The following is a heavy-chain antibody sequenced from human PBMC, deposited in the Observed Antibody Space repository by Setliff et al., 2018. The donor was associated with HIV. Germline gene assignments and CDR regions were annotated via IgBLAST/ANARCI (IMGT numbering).Heavy chain of an antibody. CDR2: IYYSGST. CDR3: ARVVQDGYNYCYYYGMDV. D-gene: IGHD5-12*01. Sequence: SSETLSLTCTVSGGSISSGGYYWSWIRQHPGKGLEWIGYIYYSGSTYYNPSLKSRVTISVDTSKNQFSLKLSSVTAADTAVYYCARVVQDGYNYCYYYGMDVWGQGTTVTVS. J-gene: IGHJ6*02. V-gene: IGHV4-31*03. CDR1: GGSISSGGYY.